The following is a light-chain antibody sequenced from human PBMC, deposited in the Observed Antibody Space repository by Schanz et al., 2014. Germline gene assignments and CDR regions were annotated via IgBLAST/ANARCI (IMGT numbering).Light chain of an antibody. J-gene: IGLJ3*02. CDR2: DGS. Sequence: QSVLTQPASISGSPGQSITISCTGISSDVGTYRLVSWYQQHPGNAPKLIIYDGSKRPSGVSNRFSGAKSGNTASLTISGLQGDDEADYYCCTYAGSMPKVFGGGTKLTVL. CDR1: SSDVGTYRL. CDR3: CTYAGSMPKV. V-gene: IGLV2-23*01.